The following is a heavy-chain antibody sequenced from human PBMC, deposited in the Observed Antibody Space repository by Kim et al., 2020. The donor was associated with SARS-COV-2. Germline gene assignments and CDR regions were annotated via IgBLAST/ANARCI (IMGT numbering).Heavy chain of an antibody. Sequence: ASVKVSCKASGYTFTGYYMHWVRQAPGQGLEWMGWINPNSGGTNYAQKFQGRVTMTRDTSISTAYMELSRLRSDDTAVYYCARDREALLWFGELSYYYGMDVWGQGTTVTVSS. V-gene: IGHV1-2*02. CDR3: ARDREALLWFGELSYYYGMDV. D-gene: IGHD3-10*01. CDR2: INPNSGGT. CDR1: GYTFTGYY. J-gene: IGHJ6*02.